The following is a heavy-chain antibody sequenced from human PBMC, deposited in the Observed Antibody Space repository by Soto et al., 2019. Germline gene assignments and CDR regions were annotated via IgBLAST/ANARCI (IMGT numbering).Heavy chain of an antibody. V-gene: IGHV3-23*01. Sequence: EVQLLESGGGLVQPGGSLRLSCAASGFTFSSYAMSWVRQAPGKGLEWVSAISGSGGSTYYADSVKGRFTISRDNSKNTLYLQMNSLRAEDTAVYYCAKAAVPAAIYYYYYYMDVWGKGTTVTVSS. CDR1: GFTFSSYA. CDR2: ISGSGGST. CDR3: AKAAVPAAIYYYYYYMDV. J-gene: IGHJ6*03. D-gene: IGHD2-2*02.